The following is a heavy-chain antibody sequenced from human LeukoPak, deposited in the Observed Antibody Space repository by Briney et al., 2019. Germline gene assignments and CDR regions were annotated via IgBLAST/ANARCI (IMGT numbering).Heavy chain of an antibody. CDR2: IIPIFGTA. J-gene: IGHJ5*02. V-gene: IGHV1-69*13. D-gene: IGHD3-22*01. CDR1: GHTSTTYA. CDR3: ARDEGDSSGYYYPTRPLFDP. Sequence: ASVKVSCKASGHTSTTYAIHWVRQAPGQGLEWMGGIIPIFGTANYAQKFQGRVTITADESTSSAYMELSSLRSEDTAVYYCARDEGDSSGYYYPTRPLFDPWGQGTLVTVSS.